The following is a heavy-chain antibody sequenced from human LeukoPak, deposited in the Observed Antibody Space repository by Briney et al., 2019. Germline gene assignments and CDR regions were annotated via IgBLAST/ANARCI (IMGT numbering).Heavy chain of an antibody. J-gene: IGHJ4*02. CDR2: ISSSSSYI. CDR3: ARVSLGSGWYFDY. V-gene: IGHV3-21*01. Sequence: PGGSLRLSCAASGFTFSSYSMNWVRQAPGKGLEWVSSISSSSSYIYYADSVKGRFTISRDNAKNSLYLQMNSLRAEDTAVYYCARVSLGSGWYFDYWGQGTLVTVSS. CDR1: GFTFSSYS. D-gene: IGHD6-19*01.